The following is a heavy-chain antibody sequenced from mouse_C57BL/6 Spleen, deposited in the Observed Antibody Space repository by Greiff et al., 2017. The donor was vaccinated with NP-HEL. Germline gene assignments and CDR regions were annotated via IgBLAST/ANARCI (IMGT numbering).Heavy chain of an antibody. CDR1: GYTFTSYW. J-gene: IGHJ3*01. CDR2: IDPSDSYT. CDR3: VYVRFAY. Sequence: VQLQQPGAELVMPGASVKLSCKASGYTFTSYWMHWVKQRPGQGLEWIGEIDPSDSYTNYNHKFKGKSTLTVDKSSSTAYMQLSSLTSEDSGVYYCVYVRFAYWGKGTLVTVSA. D-gene: IGHD1-1*01. V-gene: IGHV1-69*01.